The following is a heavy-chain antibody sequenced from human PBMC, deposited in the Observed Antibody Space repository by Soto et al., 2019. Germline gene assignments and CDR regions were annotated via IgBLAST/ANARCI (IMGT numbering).Heavy chain of an antibody. Sequence: ASVKVSCKASGYTFTSYDINWVRQATGQGLEWMGWMNPNSGNTGYAQKFQGRVTMTRNTSISTAYMELSSLRSEDTAVYYCAKTLDYSSSWYYYYYYGMDVWGQGTTVTVSS. V-gene: IGHV1-8*01. J-gene: IGHJ6*02. CDR3: AKTLDYSSSWYYYYYYGMDV. CDR2: MNPNSGNT. CDR1: GYTFTSYD. D-gene: IGHD6-13*01.